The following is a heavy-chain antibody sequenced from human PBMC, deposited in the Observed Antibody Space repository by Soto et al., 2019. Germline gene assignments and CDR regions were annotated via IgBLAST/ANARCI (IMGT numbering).Heavy chain of an antibody. J-gene: IGHJ4*02. CDR1: GYTFTSYY. Sequence: ASVKVSCKASGYTFTSYYIHWVRQAPGQGLEWMGIINPSGGSTSYAQKFQGRVTMTRDTSTSTVYMELSSLRSEDTAVYYCARDPNCSGGSCYSRGKRTFDYWGQGTLVTVSS. V-gene: IGHV1-46*01. D-gene: IGHD2-15*01. CDR2: INPSGGST. CDR3: ARDPNCSGGSCYSRGKRTFDY.